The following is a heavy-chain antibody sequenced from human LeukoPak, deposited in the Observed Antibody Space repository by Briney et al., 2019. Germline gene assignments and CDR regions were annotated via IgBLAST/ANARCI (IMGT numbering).Heavy chain of an antibody. Sequence: GGSLRLSCAASEFTFSSYAMNWVRQAPGKGLEWVSSISSSSSYIYYADSVKGRFTISRDNAKNSLYLQMNSLRAEDTAVYYCAKSSYGDSVAAFDIWGQGTMVTVSS. V-gene: IGHV3-21*04. CDR3: AKSSYGDSVAAFDI. J-gene: IGHJ3*02. CDR2: ISSSSSYI. D-gene: IGHD4-17*01. CDR1: EFTFSSYA.